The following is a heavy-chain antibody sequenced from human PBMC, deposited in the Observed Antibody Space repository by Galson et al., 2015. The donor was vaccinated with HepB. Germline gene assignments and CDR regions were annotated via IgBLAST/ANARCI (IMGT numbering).Heavy chain of an antibody. D-gene: IGHD3-16*02. CDR2: ITGNGDST. V-gene: IGHV3-23*01. CDR1: IFTFSTYA. J-gene: IGHJ4*02. Sequence: SLRLSCAASIFTFSTYAMTWVRQAPGKGLEWVSSITGNGDSTYYADSVKGRFTISRDNSKNTLYLQTNSLRVEDTAVYYCANPLWGTYRWAFNNWGQGTLVTVSS. CDR3: ANPLWGTYRWAFNN.